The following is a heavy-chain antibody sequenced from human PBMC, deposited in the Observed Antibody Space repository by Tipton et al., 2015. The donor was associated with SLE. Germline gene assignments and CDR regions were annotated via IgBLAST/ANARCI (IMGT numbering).Heavy chain of an antibody. V-gene: IGHV3-30*02. CDR2: IRYDGSNK. CDR1: GFTFSSYG. J-gene: IGHJ6*02. D-gene: IGHD6-6*01. CDR3: AKARIAAPLDYYYGMDV. Sequence: SLRLSCAASGFTFSSYGIHWVRQAPGKGLEWVAFIRYDGSNKYYADSVKGRFTISRDNSKNTLYLQMNSLRADDTAVYYCAKARIAAPLDYYYGMDVWGQVTPVIVSS.